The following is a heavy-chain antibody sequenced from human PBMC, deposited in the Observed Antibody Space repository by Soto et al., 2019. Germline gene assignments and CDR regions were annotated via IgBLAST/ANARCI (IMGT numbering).Heavy chain of an antibody. J-gene: IGHJ4*02. V-gene: IGHV1-2*02. D-gene: IGHD3-10*01. CDR2: INPNRGGT. CDR1: GYTVTGYY. Sequence: QVQLVQSGAEVKKPGASVKVSCKASGYTVTGYYMHWVRQAPGQGLEWMGWINPNRGGTNYAQKYQGRVTMARDTSNSTAYKELSRLRSDDTAVYYCARGQRWIEAGSWSSWAYSGQGTRVTVSS. CDR3: ARGQRWIEAGSWSSWAY.